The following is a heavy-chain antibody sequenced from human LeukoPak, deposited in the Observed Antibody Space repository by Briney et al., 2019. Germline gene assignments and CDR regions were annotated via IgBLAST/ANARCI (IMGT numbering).Heavy chain of an antibody. D-gene: IGHD3-16*01. CDR2: ISSSSSYI. CDR1: GVSISSSN. Sequence: KPSETLSLTCTVSGVSISSSNSYWGWIRQPPGKGLEWVSSISSSSSYIYYADSVKGRFTISRDNAKNSLYLQMNSLRAEDTAVYYCARDLRGGRFDYWGQGTLVTVSS. V-gene: IGHV3-21*01. CDR3: ARDLRGGRFDY. J-gene: IGHJ4*02.